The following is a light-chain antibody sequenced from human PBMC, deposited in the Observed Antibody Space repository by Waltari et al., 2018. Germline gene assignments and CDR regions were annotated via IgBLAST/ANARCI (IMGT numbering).Light chain of an antibody. Sequence: ETVMTQSPATLSVFPGESATLSCRASQSVNSNLAWYQQKPGQAPRLLIYDASTRSTDIPARFSGSGSGTEFTLTISSLQSEDFAVYYCQQYNNRWTFGQGTKVEIK. CDR3: QQYNNRWT. J-gene: IGKJ1*01. CDR1: QSVNSN. CDR2: DAS. V-gene: IGKV3-15*01.